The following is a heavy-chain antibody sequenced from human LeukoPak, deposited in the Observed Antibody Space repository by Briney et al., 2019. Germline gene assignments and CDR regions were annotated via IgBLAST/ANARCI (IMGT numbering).Heavy chain of an antibody. Sequence: GGSLRLSCAASGFTFSNYAMSWVRQAPGKGLEWVSIVGVDGDDTHYADSVKGRFTISRDNSKNSPYVRMNSLEAEDTAVYYCAKGRGDRCPESRFFDLWGRGTLVTVSS. V-gene: IGHV3-23*01. CDR3: AKGRGDRCPESRFFDL. J-gene: IGHJ2*01. CDR1: GFTFSNYA. CDR2: VGVDGDDT. D-gene: IGHD3-16*01.